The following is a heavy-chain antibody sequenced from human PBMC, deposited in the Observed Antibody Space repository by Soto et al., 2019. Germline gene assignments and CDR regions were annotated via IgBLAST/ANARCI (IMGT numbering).Heavy chain of an antibody. J-gene: IGHJ6*02. CDR3: ANWGTVILSGYYGMDV. Sequence: PGGSLRLSCAASGFTFSSYAMSWVRQAPGKGLEWVSAISGSGGSTYYADSVKGRFTISRDNSKNTLYLQMNSLRAEDTAVYYCANWGTVILSGYYGMDVWGQGTTVTVSS. CDR2: ISGSGGST. V-gene: IGHV3-23*01. CDR1: GFTFSSYA. D-gene: IGHD3-16*01.